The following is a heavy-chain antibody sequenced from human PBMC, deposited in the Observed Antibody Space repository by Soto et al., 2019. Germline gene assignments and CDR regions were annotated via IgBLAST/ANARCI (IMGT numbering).Heavy chain of an antibody. CDR3: ARDLGYGDYGNYYYYYGMDV. D-gene: IGHD4-17*01. V-gene: IGHV1-8*01. J-gene: IGHJ6*02. CDR2: MNPNSGNT. CDR1: GYTFTSYD. Sequence: ASVKVSCKASGYTFTSYDINWVRQATGQGLEWMGWMNPNSGNTGYAQKFQGRVTITADESTSTAYMELSSLRSEDTAVYYCARDLGYGDYGNYYYYYGMDVWGQGTTVTVSS.